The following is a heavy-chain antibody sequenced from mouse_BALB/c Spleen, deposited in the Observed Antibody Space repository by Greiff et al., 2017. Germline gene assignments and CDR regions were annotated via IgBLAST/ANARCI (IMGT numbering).Heavy chain of an antibody. CDR3: TRGLLRIDYYAMDY. D-gene: IGHD1-1*01. Sequence: VQLQQSGAELVKPGASVKLSCKASGYTFTSYYMYWVKQRPGQGLEWIGEINPSNGGTNFNEKFKSKATLTVDKSSSTAYMQLSSLTSEDSAVYYCTRGLLRIDYYAMDYWGQGTSVTVSS. CDR2: INPSNGGT. J-gene: IGHJ4*01. V-gene: IGHV1S81*02. CDR1: GYTFTSYY.